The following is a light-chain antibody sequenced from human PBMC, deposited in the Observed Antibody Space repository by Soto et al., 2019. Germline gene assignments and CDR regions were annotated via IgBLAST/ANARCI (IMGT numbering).Light chain of an antibody. CDR3: SSYTSSSTVV. CDR1: SSDVGAYNT. CDR2: DVT. J-gene: IGLJ3*02. Sequence: QSALTQPASVSGSPGQSITISCTGTSSDVGAYNTVSWYQQHPGKVPKLMLYDVTNRPSGVSNRFSGSKSGNMASLIISGLQAEDEADYYCSSYTSSSTVVFGGGTKLTVL. V-gene: IGLV2-14*03.